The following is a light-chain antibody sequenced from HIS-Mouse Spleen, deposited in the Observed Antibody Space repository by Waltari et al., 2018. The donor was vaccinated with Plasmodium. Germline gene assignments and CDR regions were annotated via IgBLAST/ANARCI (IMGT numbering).Light chain of an antibody. CDR1: ALPKKY. CDR2: KDS. Sequence: SYELTQPPSVSVSPGQTARITCTGDALPKKYAYWYQKKSGQAPVLVIYKDSKRTSGIPERFSGSSSGKMATLTISGAQVEDEADYYCYSTDSSGNHRVFGGGTKLTVL. CDR3: YSTDSSGNHRV. J-gene: IGLJ3*02. V-gene: IGLV3-10*01.